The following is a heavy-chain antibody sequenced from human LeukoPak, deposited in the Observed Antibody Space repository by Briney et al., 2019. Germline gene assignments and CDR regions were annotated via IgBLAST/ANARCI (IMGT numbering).Heavy chain of an antibody. Sequence: GESLKISCKGSGYSFTSYWIGWLRQMPGKGLEWMGIIYPGDSDTRYSPSFQGQATISADKSISTAYLQWSSLKASDTAMYYCARSYSVSYPNFDYWGQGTLVTVSS. CDR2: IYPGDSDT. CDR3: ARSYSVSYPNFDY. J-gene: IGHJ4*02. D-gene: IGHD1-26*01. CDR1: GYSFTSYW. V-gene: IGHV5-51*01.